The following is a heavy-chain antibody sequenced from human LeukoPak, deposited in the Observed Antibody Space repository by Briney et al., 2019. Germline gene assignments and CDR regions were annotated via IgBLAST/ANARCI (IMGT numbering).Heavy chain of an antibody. CDR2: ISTSGSTI. CDR3: ARAIETTWIQLWQSVGY. J-gene: IGHJ4*02. CDR1: GFTFSSYG. V-gene: IGHV3-48*04. Sequence: GGTLRLSCAASGFTFSSYGMSWVRQAPGKGLEWVSYISTSGSTIYYADSVKGRFTISRDNAKNSLYLQMNSLRAEDTAVYYCARAIETTWIQLWQSVGYWGQGTLVTVSS. D-gene: IGHD5-18*01.